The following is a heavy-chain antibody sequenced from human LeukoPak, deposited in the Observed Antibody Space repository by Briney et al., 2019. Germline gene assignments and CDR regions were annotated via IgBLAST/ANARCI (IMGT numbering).Heavy chain of an antibody. CDR3: AREDIVVVPARGPNYYYYYGMDV. D-gene: IGHD2-2*01. CDR2: IKQDGSEK. J-gene: IGHJ6*02. V-gene: IGHV3-7*01. CDR1: GFTFSSYW. Sequence: GGSLRLSCAASGFTFSSYWMSWVRQAPGKGLEWVANIKQDGSEKYYVDSVKGRFTISRDNAKNSLYLQMNSLRAEDTAVYYCAREDIVVVPARGPNYYYYYGMDVWGQGTTVPVSS.